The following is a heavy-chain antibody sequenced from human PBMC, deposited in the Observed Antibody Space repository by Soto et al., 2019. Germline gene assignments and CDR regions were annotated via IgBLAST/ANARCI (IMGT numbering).Heavy chain of an antibody. Sequence: PSETLSLTCTVSGGSISSGDYYWSWIRQPPGKGLEWVSAISGSGGSTYYADSVKGRFTISRDNSKNTLYLQMNSLRAEDTAVYYCAKGGSSVPYYDILTGYYTGQNWFDPWGQGTLVTVSS. J-gene: IGHJ5*02. CDR1: GGSISSGDYY. D-gene: IGHD3-9*01. CDR2: ISGSGGST. V-gene: IGHV3-23*01. CDR3: AKGGSSVPYYDILTGYYTGQNWFDP.